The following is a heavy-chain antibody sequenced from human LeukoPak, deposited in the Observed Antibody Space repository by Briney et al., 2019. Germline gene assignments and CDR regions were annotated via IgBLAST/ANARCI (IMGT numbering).Heavy chain of an antibody. V-gene: IGHV3-21*01. CDR3: ARGSGHYDSSGEPLQYFQH. J-gene: IGHJ1*01. CDR2: ISSSSSYI. CDR1: GFTFSSYS. D-gene: IGHD3-22*01. Sequence: PGGSLRLSCAASGFTFSSYSMNWVRQAPGKGLEWVSSISSSSSYIYYADSVKGRFTISRDNAKNSLYLQMNSLRAEDTAVYYCARGSGHYDSSGEPLQYFQHWAQGTLITVS.